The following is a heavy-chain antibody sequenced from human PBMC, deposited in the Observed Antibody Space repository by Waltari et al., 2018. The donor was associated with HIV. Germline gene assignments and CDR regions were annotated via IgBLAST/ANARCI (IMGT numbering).Heavy chain of an antibody. CDR1: GGSFSGPF. J-gene: IGHJ4*02. Sequence: VQLKQWGAGLLKPSETLYLTCAVYGGSFSGPFWSWLRQSPGEGLEWIGEMNYSGNTKYNPSLKSRVSMSVDTSLNQVSLKLSSVTAADTAVYYCASLHITTSGTEFDFWGQGTVVTVSS. D-gene: IGHD1-1*01. CDR3: ASLHITTSGTEFDF. V-gene: IGHV4-34*02. CDR2: MNYSGNT.